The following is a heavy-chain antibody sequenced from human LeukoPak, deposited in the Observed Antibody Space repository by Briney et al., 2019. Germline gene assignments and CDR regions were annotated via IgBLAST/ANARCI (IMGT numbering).Heavy chain of an antibody. CDR3: AKVMEQQLVRFSHHFFDY. J-gene: IGHJ4*02. CDR2: ISGSGGST. Sequence: PGGSLRLSCAASGFTFSSYAMSWVRQAPGKGPEWVSAISGSGGSTCYADSVKGRFTISRDNSKNTLYLQMNSLRAEDTAVYYCAKVMEQQLVRFSHHFFDYWGQGTLVTVSS. V-gene: IGHV3-23*01. D-gene: IGHD6-13*01. CDR1: GFTFSSYA.